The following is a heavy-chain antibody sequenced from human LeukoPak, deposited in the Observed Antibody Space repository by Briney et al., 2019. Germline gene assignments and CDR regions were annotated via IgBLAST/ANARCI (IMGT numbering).Heavy chain of an antibody. CDR2: ISGSGGNT. D-gene: IGHD6-19*01. J-gene: IGHJ4*02. Sequence: PGRSLRLSCAASGFTFSSYAMSWVRQAPGKGLEWVSGISGSGGNTYYADSVKGRFTISRDNSKNTLYLQMNSLRAEDTAVYYCAKIPVSYSSGWSNFDYWGQGTLVTVSS. V-gene: IGHV3-23*01. CDR1: GFTFSSYA. CDR3: AKIPVSYSSGWSNFDY.